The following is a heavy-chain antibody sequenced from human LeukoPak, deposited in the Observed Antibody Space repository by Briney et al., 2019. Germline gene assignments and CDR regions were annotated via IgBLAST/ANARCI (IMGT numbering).Heavy chain of an antibody. Sequence: SETLSLTCTVSGGSISSSSYYWGWIRQPPGKGLEWIGSIYYSGSTYYNPSLKSRVTISVDTSKNQFSLKLSSVTAADTAVYYCARDGVVGWGQGTLVTVSS. J-gene: IGHJ4*02. CDR3: ARDGVVG. CDR2: IYYSGST. D-gene: IGHD1-26*01. V-gene: IGHV4-39*07. CDR1: GGSISSSSYY.